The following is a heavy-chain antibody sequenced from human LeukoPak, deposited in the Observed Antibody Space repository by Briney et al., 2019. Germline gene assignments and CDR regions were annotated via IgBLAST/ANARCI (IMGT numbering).Heavy chain of an antibody. CDR1: GFMFSSYA. CDR3: AKDSKTYSGSYGVDY. Sequence: GGSLRLSCAASGFMFSSYAMHWVRQAPGKGLEWVAFIRYDGSNKYYADSVKGRFTISRDNSKNTLYLQMNSLRAEDTAVYYCAKDSKTYSGSYGVDYWGQGTLVTVSS. CDR2: IRYDGSNK. V-gene: IGHV3-30*02. D-gene: IGHD1-26*01. J-gene: IGHJ4*02.